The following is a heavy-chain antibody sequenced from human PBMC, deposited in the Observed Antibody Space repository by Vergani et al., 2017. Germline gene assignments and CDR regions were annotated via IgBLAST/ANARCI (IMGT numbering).Heavy chain of an antibody. V-gene: IGHV4-61*02. CDR2: IHTSGST. CDR3: AGGSCLGGSCYKPRFDY. CDR1: GGSINSHNYY. J-gene: IGHJ4*02. D-gene: IGHD2-15*01. Sequence: QVQLQESGPGLVKPSQTLSLTCTVPGGSINSHNYYWSWIRPPAGKGLEWIGSIHTSGSTNYNPSLKSRVNMSEDTSKNQFSLNLTSVTAADTAVYFCAGGSCLGGSCYKPRFDYWGQGILVTVSS.